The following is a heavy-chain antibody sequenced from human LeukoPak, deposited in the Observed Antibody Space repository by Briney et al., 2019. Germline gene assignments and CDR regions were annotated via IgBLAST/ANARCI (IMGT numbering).Heavy chain of an antibody. Sequence: SETLSLTCTVSGGSISSYYWSWIRQPPGKGLEWIAYISDIGSINYNPSLKSRVTISVDTSKNQFSLKLSSVTAADTAVYYCARGERIGYYYYGMDVWGQGTTVTVSS. V-gene: IGHV4-59*12. CDR1: GGSISSYY. J-gene: IGHJ6*02. CDR3: ARGERIGYYYYGMDV. D-gene: IGHD2-15*01. CDR2: ISDIGSI.